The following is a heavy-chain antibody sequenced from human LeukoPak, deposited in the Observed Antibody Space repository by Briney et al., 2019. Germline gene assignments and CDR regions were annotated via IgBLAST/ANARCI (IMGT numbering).Heavy chain of an antibody. CDR3: ARSLGYCSSTSCSPGRYYGMDV. V-gene: IGHV1-46*01. Sequence: ASVKVSCKASGYTFTSYYMHWVRQAPGQGLEWMGIINPSGGSTNYAQKFQGRVTMTRGTSTSTVYMELSSLRSEDTAVYYCARSLGYCSSTSCSPGRYYGMDVWGKGTTVTVSS. D-gene: IGHD2-2*01. CDR1: GYTFTSYY. CDR2: INPSGGST. J-gene: IGHJ6*04.